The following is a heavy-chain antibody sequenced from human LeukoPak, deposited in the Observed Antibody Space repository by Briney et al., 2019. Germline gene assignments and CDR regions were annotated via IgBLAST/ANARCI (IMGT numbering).Heavy chain of an antibody. CDR1: GFTLTKYT. J-gene: IGHJ5*02. CDR2: VGSVSGYI. V-gene: IGHV3-21*01. Sequence: GGSLRLSCAASGFTLTKYTVNWVRQAPGKGLELVSSVGSVSGYIYYADSVKGRFTISRDNAKNSVYLQMNSVRAEDTAIYYCARDPSSGSRGWLDPWGQGTLVTVSS. D-gene: IGHD1-26*01. CDR3: ARDPSSGSRGWLDP.